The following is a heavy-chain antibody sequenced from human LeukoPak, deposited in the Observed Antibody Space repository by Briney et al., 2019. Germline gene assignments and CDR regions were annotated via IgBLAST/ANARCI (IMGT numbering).Heavy chain of an antibody. J-gene: IGHJ6*02. CDR3: AKDQSGDYDFWSGYYFSNYYGMDV. CDR1: GFTFSSYG. Sequence: GRSLRLSCAASGFTFSSYGMHWVRQAPGKGLERVAVISYDGSNKYYADSVKGRFTISRDNSKNTLYLQMNSLRAEDTAVYYCAKDQSGDYDFWSGYYFSNYYGMDVWGQGTTVTVSS. D-gene: IGHD3-3*01. V-gene: IGHV3-30*18. CDR2: ISYDGSNK.